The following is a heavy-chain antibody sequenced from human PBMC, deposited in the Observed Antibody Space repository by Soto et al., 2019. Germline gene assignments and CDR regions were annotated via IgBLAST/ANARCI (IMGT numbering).Heavy chain of an antibody. V-gene: IGHV4-39*07. CDR3: ARVHGP. Sequence: SETLSLTCTVSGCSISSSSYYWGWIRQPPGKGLEWIGYIYHSGSTYYNPSLKSRVTISVDRSKNQFSLKLSSVTAADTAVYYCARVHGPWGQGTLVTVSS. CDR2: IYHSGST. CDR1: GCSISSSSYY. J-gene: IGHJ5*02.